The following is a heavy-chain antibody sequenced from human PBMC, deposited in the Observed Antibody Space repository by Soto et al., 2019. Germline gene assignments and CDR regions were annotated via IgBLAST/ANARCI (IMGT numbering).Heavy chain of an antibody. CDR2: IYYSGST. CDR3: ARVSEGYSSSLRFDP. J-gene: IGHJ5*02. V-gene: IGHV4-31*03. CDR1: GGSISSGGYY. Sequence: SETLSLTCTVSGGSISSGGYYWSWIRQHPGKGLEWIGYIYYSGSTYYNPSLKSRVTISVDTSKNQFSLKLSSVTAADTAVYYCARVSEGYSSSLRFDPWGQGTLVTVSS. D-gene: IGHD6-13*01.